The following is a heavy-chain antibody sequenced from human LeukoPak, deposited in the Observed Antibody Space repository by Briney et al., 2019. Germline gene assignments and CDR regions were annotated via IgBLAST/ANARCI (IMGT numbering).Heavy chain of an antibody. CDR1: GFTFDDYA. Sequence: GRSLRLSCAASGFTFDDYAMHWVRQAPGKGLEWVSGISWNSGSIGYADSVKGRFTISRDNAKNSLYLQMNSLRAEDTALYYCAKDIGVAAAGTGYYFDYWGQGTLVTVSS. CDR2: ISWNSGSI. CDR3: AKDIGVAAAGTGYYFDY. D-gene: IGHD6-13*01. V-gene: IGHV3-9*01. J-gene: IGHJ4*02.